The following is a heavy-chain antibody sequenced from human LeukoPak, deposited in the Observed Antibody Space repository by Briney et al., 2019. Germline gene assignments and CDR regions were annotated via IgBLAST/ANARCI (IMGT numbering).Heavy chain of an antibody. J-gene: IGHJ4*02. CDR1: GFTLSSYV. D-gene: IGHD5-18*01. V-gene: IGHV3-23*01. CDR2: ISGSGGST. CDR3: AKNRGPRGYSYGLSSYYFDY. Sequence: GGSLRLSCAASGFTLSSYVMHWVRQAPGKGLEWVSAISGSGGSTYYADSVKGRFTISRDNSKNTLYLQMNSLRAEDTAVYYCAKNRGPRGYSYGLSSYYFDYWGQGTLVTVSS.